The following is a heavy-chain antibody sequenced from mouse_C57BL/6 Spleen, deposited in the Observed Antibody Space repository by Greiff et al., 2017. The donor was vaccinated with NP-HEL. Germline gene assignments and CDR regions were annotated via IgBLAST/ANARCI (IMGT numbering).Heavy chain of an antibody. V-gene: IGHV3-6*01. D-gene: IGHD2-3*01. J-gene: IGHJ2*01. CDR1: GYSITSGYY. CDR3: ARGHRWLLGPFDY. CDR2: ISYDGSN. Sequence: EVKLMESGPGLVKPSQSLSLTCSVTGYSITSGYYWNWIRQFPGNKLEWMGYISYDGSNNYNPSLKNRISITRDTSKNQFFLKLNSVTTEDTATYYCARGHRWLLGPFDYWGQGTTLTVSS.